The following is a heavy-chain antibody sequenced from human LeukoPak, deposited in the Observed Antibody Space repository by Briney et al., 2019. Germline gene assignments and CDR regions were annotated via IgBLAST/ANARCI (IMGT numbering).Heavy chain of an antibody. Sequence: SETLSLTCSVSGGSISSSSDNWGWIRQPPGKGLEWIGSIYYTGITYYNPSLMSRVSMSVDTSKNQFSLRLSSVTAADTATYYCARQGRATVVMYMDDWGKGTTVTVSS. CDR1: GGSISSSSDN. D-gene: IGHD4-23*01. CDR3: ARQGRATVVMYMDD. J-gene: IGHJ6*03. V-gene: IGHV4-39*01. CDR2: IYYTGIT.